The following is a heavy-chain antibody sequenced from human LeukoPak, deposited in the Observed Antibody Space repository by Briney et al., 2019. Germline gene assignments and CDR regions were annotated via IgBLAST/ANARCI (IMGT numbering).Heavy chain of an antibody. CDR2: LSTSGAAT. J-gene: IGHJ4*02. V-gene: IGHV3-23*01. D-gene: IGHD4-17*01. CDR3: ASLTDYGDYMRL. Sequence: GGSLRLSCATSGFTFSSFSMNRVRQAPGKGLEWVSTLSTSGAATYYADSVKGRFTISRDNSQNTLYLQMNSLRAEDTAVYYCASLTDYGDYMRLWGQGTLVTVSS. CDR1: GFTFSSFS.